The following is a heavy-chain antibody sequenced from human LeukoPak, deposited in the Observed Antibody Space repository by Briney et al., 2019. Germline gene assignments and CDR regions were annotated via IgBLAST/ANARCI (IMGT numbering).Heavy chain of an antibody. CDR3: AGGRTRDGYAH. Sequence: GGSLRLSWAASGFAFICYELNKVCQCAGKGRQLVSYISGAGISTYYADPVKGRFTISRDNARDSLYLLMNSLRAEATALYYCAGGRTRDGYAHWGQGILVTVSS. D-gene: IGHD5-24*01. CDR1: GFAFICYE. V-gene: IGHV3-48*03. J-gene: IGHJ4*02. CDR2: ISGAGIST.